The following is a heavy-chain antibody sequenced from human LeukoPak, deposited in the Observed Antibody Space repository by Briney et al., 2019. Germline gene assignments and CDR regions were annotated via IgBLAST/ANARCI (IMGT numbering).Heavy chain of an antibody. Sequence: GRSLRLSCAASGFTFDDYAMHWVRPAPGKGLEWVSGISWNSGSIGYADSVKGRFTISRDNAKNSLYLQMNSLRAEDTALYYCAKDISSSPYYYGMDVWGQGTTVIVSS. J-gene: IGHJ6*02. CDR1: GFTFDDYA. CDR3: AKDISSSPYYYGMDV. V-gene: IGHV3-9*01. D-gene: IGHD6-6*01. CDR2: ISWNSGSI.